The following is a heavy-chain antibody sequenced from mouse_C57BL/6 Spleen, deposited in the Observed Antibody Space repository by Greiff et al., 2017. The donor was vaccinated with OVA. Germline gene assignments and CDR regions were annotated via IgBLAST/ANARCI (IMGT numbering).Heavy chain of an antibody. V-gene: IGHV1-55*01. J-gene: IGHJ4*01. CDR1: GYTFTSYW. CDR2: IYPGSGSN. Sequence: QVQLQQPGAELVKPGASVKMSCKASGYTFTSYWITWVKQRPGQGLEWIGDIYPGSGSNNYNEKFKSKATLTVDTSSSTAYMQLSSLTSEDSAVYYCARHPGDYAMDYWGQGTSVTVSS. CDR3: ARHPGDYAMDY.